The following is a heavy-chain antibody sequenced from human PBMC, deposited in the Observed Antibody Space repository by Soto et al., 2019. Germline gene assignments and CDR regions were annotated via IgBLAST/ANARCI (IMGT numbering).Heavy chain of an antibody. CDR3: AKDEGDILTGPINWFDP. V-gene: IGHV3-30*18. Sequence: QVQLVESGGGVVQPGRSLRLSCAASGFTFSSYGMHWVRQAPGKGLEWVAVISYDGSNKYYADSVKGRFTISRDNSKNPLYLQMNCPRAEYTAVYYCAKDEGDILTGPINWFDPWGQGTLVTVSS. J-gene: IGHJ5*02. CDR2: ISYDGSNK. D-gene: IGHD3-9*01. CDR1: GFTFSSYG.